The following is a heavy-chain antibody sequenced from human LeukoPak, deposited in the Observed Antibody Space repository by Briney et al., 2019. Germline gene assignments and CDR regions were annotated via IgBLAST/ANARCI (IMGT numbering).Heavy chain of an antibody. CDR3: ARDVPEGYCSGGSCYSDNDSWFDP. Sequence: GASVKVSRKASVYTFTSYGISWARQAPGQGLEWMGWISAYNVNTNYAQKLQGRVTMTTHTSTSTAYLELRSLRSNDTAVYYCARDVPEGYCSGGSCYSDNDSWFDPSGQGTLVTVSS. D-gene: IGHD2-15*01. J-gene: IGHJ5*02. CDR2: ISAYNVNT. V-gene: IGHV1-18*01. CDR1: VYTFTSYG.